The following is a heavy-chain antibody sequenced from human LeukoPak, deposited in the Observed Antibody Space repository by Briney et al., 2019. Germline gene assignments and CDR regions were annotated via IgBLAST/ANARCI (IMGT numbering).Heavy chain of an antibody. CDR3: ARQASMRYCSSTSCYSHWFDP. CDR1: GYKFTNYW. V-gene: IGHV5-51*01. J-gene: IGHJ5*02. D-gene: IGHD2-2*02. CDR2: IYPGDSET. Sequence: GESLKISCKASGYKFTNYWIGWVRQMPGKGLEWMTIIYPGDSETRYSPSFQGQVTISADKSISTAYLQWSSLKASDTAMYYCARQASMRYCSSTSCYSHWFDPWGQGTLVTVSS.